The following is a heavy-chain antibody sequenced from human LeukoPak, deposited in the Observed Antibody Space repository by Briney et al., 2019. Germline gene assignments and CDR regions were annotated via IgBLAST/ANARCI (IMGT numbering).Heavy chain of an antibody. CDR1: GFTFSNYG. V-gene: IGHV3-33*01. CDR3: ATDPEGFGGGWRY. D-gene: IGHD3-16*01. J-gene: IGHJ4*02. CDR2: IWFDGSNQ. Sequence: GGSLRLSCAASGFTFSNYGMHWVRQAPGKGLEWVTVIWFDGSNQYYADSVRGRFTVSRDNSKNTLDLQMNSLRDEDTAVYYCATDPEGFGGGWRYWGQGTLVTVSS.